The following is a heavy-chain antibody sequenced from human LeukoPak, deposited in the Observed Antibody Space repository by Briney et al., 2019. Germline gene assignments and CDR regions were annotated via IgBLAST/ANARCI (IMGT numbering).Heavy chain of an antibody. D-gene: IGHD1-26*01. CDR1: GGSISSSSYY. CDR3: ARDAGWEIRHAFDI. V-gene: IGHV4-39*02. CDR2: IYYSGST. Sequence: SETLSLTCTVSGGSISSSSYYWGWIRQPPGKGLEWIGSIYYSGSTYYNPSLKSRVTISVDTSKNQFSLKLSSVTAADTAVYYCARDAGWEIRHAFDIWGQGTMVAVSS. J-gene: IGHJ3*02.